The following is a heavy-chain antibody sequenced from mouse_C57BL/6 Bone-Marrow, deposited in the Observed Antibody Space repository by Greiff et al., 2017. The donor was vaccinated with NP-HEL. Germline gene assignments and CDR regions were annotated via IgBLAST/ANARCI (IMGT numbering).Heavy chain of an antibody. D-gene: IGHD2-1*01. CDR3: ARSIYYFNFDY. V-gene: IGHV1-80*01. CDR2: IYPGDGDT. Sequence: QVQLQQSGAELVKPGASVKISCKASGYAFSSYWMNWVKQRPGKGLEWIGQIYPGDGDTNYNGKFKGKAKLTADKSSSTAYMQLSSLTSEDSAVYFCARSIYYFNFDYWGQGTTLTVSS. J-gene: IGHJ2*01. CDR1: GYAFSSYW.